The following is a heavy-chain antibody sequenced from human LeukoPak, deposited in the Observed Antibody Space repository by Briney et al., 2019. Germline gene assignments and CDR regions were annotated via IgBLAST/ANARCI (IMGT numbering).Heavy chain of an antibody. CDR1: GYTFTSYY. D-gene: IGHD3-22*01. CDR3: ARFLQYSGSSSHYLDS. CDR2: INPSGGST. V-gene: IGHV1-46*01. Sequence: ASVKVSCKASGYTFTSYYMHWVRQAPGQGLEWMGVINPSGGSTSYAQKFQGRVTMTRDTSTSTVYMELSSLRSEDTAVYYCARFLQYSGSSSHYLDSWGQGTLVTVSS. J-gene: IGHJ4*02.